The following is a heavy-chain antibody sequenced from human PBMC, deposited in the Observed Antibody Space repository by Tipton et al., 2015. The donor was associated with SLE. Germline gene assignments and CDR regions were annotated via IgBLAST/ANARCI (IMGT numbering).Heavy chain of an antibody. CDR2: ISWNSGSI. D-gene: IGHD6-19*01. CDR3: AKAAGAGSSYYFDY. J-gene: IGHJ4*02. V-gene: IGHV3-9*01. CDR1: GFNFDDNT. Sequence: SLRLSCAASGFNFDDNTMYWVRQVPGKGLEWVSDISWNSGSIDYADSVKGRFTISRDNAKNSLYLQMNSLRAEDTALYYCAKAAGAGSSYYFDYWGQGTLVTVSS.